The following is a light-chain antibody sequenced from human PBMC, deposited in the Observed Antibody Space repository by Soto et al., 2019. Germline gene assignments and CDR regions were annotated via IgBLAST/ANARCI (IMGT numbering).Light chain of an antibody. V-gene: IGKV1-5*01. Sequence: DIQMTQSPSTLSASVGDRVTITCRASQSISSWLAWYQQKPGKAPKLLIYDASSLESGVPSRFSGSGSGTEFPLTISILQPDDFATYYCQQYNSYSPTFGQGTKVEIK. CDR2: DAS. J-gene: IGKJ1*01. CDR1: QSISSW. CDR3: QQYNSYSPT.